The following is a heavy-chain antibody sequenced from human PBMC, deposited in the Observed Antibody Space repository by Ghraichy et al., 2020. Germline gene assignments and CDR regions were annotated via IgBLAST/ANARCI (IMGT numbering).Heavy chain of an antibody. J-gene: IGHJ4*02. CDR2: IYYSGIT. CDR1: GGSISSSSYY. Sequence: SETLSLTCTVSGGSISSSSYYWGWLRPPPGKELEWIGSIYYSGITYSHPSLKRRATISVDTSKNQFPLKLSSVTAAYTAVYDCARLLHKTLNFDYWAQGTLVTVSS. CDR3: ARLLHKTLNFDY. D-gene: IGHD2-21*01. V-gene: IGHV4-39*01.